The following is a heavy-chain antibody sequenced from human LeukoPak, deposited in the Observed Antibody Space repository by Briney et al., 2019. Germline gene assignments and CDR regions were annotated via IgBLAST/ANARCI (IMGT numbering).Heavy chain of an antibody. V-gene: IGHV3-23*01. CDR2: ISSSGDST. CDR3: AKGYSGSYSAFDY. CDR1: GFTFSSYA. Sequence: GGSLRLSCAASGFTFSSYAMMWVRQAPGKGLEWVSTISSSGDSTYYADSVKGRFTISRDNSKNTLYQQMKSLRAEDTAVYFCAKGYSGSYSAFDYWGQGTLVTVSS. D-gene: IGHD1-26*01. J-gene: IGHJ4*02.